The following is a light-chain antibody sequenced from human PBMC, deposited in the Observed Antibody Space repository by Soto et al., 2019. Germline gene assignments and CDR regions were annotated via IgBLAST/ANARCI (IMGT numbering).Light chain of an antibody. CDR2: EVS. J-gene: IGLJ2*01. CDR3: SSYICSGTL. CDR1: SNDIGYYDY. V-gene: IGLV2-14*01. Sequence: QSALTQPASVSGSPGQSITISCSGTSNDIGYYDYVSWYQQHPGKAPKLIIYEVSNRPSGVSNRFSGSKSGNMASLTISGLQAEDEAYYYCSSYICSGTLFGGGTKLTVL.